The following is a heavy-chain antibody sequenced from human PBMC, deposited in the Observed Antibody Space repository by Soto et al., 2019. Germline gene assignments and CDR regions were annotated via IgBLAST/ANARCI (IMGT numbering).Heavy chain of an antibody. CDR3: AKGGYSSGWFYDYYYYYGMDV. CDR2: ISYDGSNK. D-gene: IGHD6-19*01. Sequence: PGGSLRLSCAASGFTFSSYGMHWVRQAPGKGLEWVAVISYDGSNKYYADSVKGRFTISRDNSKNTLYLQMNSLRAEDTAVYYCAKGGYSSGWFYDYYYYYGMDVWGQGTTVTSP. V-gene: IGHV3-30*18. CDR1: GFTFSSYG. J-gene: IGHJ6*02.